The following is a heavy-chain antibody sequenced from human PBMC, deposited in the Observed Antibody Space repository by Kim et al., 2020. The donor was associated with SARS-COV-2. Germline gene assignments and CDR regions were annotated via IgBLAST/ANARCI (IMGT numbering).Heavy chain of an antibody. V-gene: IGHV1-69*13. J-gene: IGHJ6*02. CDR2: IIPIFGTA. CDR1: GGTFSSYA. D-gene: IGHD2-15*01. Sequence: SVKVSCKASGGTFSSYAISLVRQAPGQGLEWMGGIIPIFGTANYAQKFQGRITITADESTSTAYMELSSLRSEDTAVYYCARDRKYYCSGGSCDPSYYYYYGMDVWGQGTTVTVSS. CDR3: ARDRKYYCSGGSCDPSYYYYYGMDV.